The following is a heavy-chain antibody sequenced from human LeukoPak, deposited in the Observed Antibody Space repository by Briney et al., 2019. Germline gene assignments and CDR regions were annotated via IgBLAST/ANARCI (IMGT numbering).Heavy chain of an antibody. J-gene: IGHJ3*02. Sequence: SGTLSLTCAVSGGSISSSNWWSWVRQPPGKGLEWIGEIYHSGSTNYNPSLKSRVTISVDTSKNQFSLKLSSVTAADTAVYYCASLDYGDSVDAFDIWGQGTMVTVSS. V-gene: IGHV4-4*02. CDR3: ASLDYGDSVDAFDI. CDR2: IYHSGST. D-gene: IGHD4-17*01. CDR1: GGSISSSNW.